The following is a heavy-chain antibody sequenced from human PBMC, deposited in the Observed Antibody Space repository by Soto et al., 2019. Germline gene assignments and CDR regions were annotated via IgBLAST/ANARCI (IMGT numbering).Heavy chain of an antibody. V-gene: IGHV1-69*01. CDR1: GGSFSSNP. CDR2: IIPIFATV. J-gene: IGHJ4*02. D-gene: IGHD5-18*01. Sequence: QVQLVQSGSEVKKPGSSVKVSCKASGGSFSSNPISWVRQAPGQGLEWMAGIIPIFATVHYAQKFQVRVTITADEATSTAYMELTSLRSEDTAVYVCAIGGSGYSSAPRYYFVYWCQGTLATVS. CDR3: AIGGSGYSSAPRYYFVY.